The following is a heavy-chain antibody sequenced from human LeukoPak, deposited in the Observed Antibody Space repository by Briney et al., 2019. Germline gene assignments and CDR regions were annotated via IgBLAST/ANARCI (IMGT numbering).Heavy chain of an antibody. Sequence: PSETLSLTCSVSGYSISSGYYWTWIRQPPGKGLEWIGNIYHGGSTYNNPPLKSRVTMSVDTPKNQFSLKLTSVTAADTAVYYCARGGGNGGGWVGHYYYMDVWGKGTTVTVSS. J-gene: IGHJ6*03. V-gene: IGHV4-38-2*02. CDR2: IYHGGST. CDR1: GYSISSGYY. D-gene: IGHD4-23*01. CDR3: ARGGGNGGGWVGHYYYMDV.